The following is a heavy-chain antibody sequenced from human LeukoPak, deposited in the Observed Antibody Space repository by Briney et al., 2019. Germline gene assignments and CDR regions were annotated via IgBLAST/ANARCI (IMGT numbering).Heavy chain of an antibody. V-gene: IGHV3-43*01. D-gene: IGHD2-21*02. CDR3: AKARSAYCGGDCYSPFDY. J-gene: IGHJ4*02. CDR2: ISWDGGST. Sequence: GGSLRLSCAASGFTFDDYTMHWVRQAPGKGLEWVSLISWDGGSTYYADSVKGRFTISRDNSKNSLYLQMNSLRTEDTALYYCAKARSAYCGGDCYSPFDYWGQGTLVTVSS. CDR1: GFTFDDYT.